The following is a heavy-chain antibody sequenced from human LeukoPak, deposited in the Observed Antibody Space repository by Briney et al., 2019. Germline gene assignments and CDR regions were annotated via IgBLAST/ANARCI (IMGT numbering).Heavy chain of an antibody. Sequence: GGSLRLSCAASGFTFSSYGMHWVRRAPGKGLEWVTFIRYGGSNKYYADSVKGRFTVSRDNSKNTLYLQMNSLRTEDTAVYYCAKNGHSSSFYYFDYWGQGSLVTVSS. V-gene: IGHV3-30*02. CDR1: GFTFSSYG. CDR3: AKNGHSSSFYYFDY. J-gene: IGHJ4*02. D-gene: IGHD6-13*01. CDR2: IRYGGSNK.